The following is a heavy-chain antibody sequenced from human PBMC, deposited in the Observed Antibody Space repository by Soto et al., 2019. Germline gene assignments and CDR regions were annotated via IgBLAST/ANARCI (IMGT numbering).Heavy chain of an antibody. J-gene: IGHJ6*02. D-gene: IGHD3-10*01. CDR3: AKDGAVVRGVILDYYYGMDV. CDR2: ISSTGGHT. Sequence: EVQLLESGGDLVQPGGSLRLSCAASGFTFSSYAMSWVRQAPGTGLEWVSTISSTGGHTFYADSVRGRFTISRDNSKNTVHLQMNSLRAEDTAVYHCAKDGAVVRGVILDYYYGMDVWGQGTTVTVSS. V-gene: IGHV3-23*01. CDR1: GFTFSSYA.